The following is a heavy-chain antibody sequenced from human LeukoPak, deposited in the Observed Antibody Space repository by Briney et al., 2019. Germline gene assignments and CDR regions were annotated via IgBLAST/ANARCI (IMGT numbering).Heavy chain of an antibody. V-gene: IGHV3-21*01. CDR1: GFTFRSYS. CDR2: ISSSSSYI. J-gene: IGHJ4*02. CDR3: AKEDYVWGSYRLDY. D-gene: IGHD3-16*02. Sequence: GGSLRLSCAASGFTFRSYSMNWVRQAPGKGLEWVSSISSSSSYIYYADSVKGRFTISRDNAKNSLYLQMNSLRAEDTAVYYCAKEDYVWGSYRLDYWGQGTLVTVSS.